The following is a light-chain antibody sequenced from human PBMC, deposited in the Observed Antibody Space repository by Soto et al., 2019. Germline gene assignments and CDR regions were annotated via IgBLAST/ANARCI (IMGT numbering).Light chain of an antibody. V-gene: IGLV2-11*01. CDR1: SSDVGGYNF. J-gene: IGLJ1*01. Sequence: QSALTQPRSVSGSPGQSVTISCTGTSSDVGGYNFVSWYQQHPGKAPKLMIYDVSKRPSGVPDRFSGSKSGNTASLTISGLQAEDDADYYCCSYAGSYTSRVFGTGTKLTVL. CDR3: CSYAGSYTSRV. CDR2: DVS.